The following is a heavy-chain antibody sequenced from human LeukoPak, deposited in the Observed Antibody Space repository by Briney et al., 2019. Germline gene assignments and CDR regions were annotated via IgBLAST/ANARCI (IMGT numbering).Heavy chain of an antibody. J-gene: IGHJ6*02. CDR2: IYYSGST. CDR3: ARSPQTDYYYYYAMDV. D-gene: IGHD1-14*01. Sequence: SETLSLTCTVSGGSISSYYWSWIRQPPGKGLEWIGYIYYSGSTNYNPSLKSRVTISVDTSRNQFSLRLSSVTGADTAVYYCARSPQTDYYYYYAMDVWGQGTTVTVSS. V-gene: IGHV4-59*12. CDR1: GGSISSYY.